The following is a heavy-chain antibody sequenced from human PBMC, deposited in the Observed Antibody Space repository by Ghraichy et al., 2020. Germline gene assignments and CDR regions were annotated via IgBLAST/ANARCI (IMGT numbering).Heavy chain of an antibody. J-gene: IGHJ4*02. V-gene: IGHV3-7*03. CDR3: ARDKYCSGGGCDSGSRLDY. CDR1: GFTFSSYW. Sequence: GGSLRLSCAASGFTFSSYWMSWVRQAPGKGLEWVANIKQDGSEKNYVDSVKGRFTISRDNAENSLYLQVNSLRAEDTAIYYCARDKYCSGGGCDSGSRLDYWGQGSLVTVSS. CDR2: IKQDGSEK. D-gene: IGHD2-15*01.